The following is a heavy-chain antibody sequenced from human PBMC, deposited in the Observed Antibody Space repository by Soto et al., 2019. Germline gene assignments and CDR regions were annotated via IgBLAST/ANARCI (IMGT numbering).Heavy chain of an antibody. CDR1: GFTFSSYG. Sequence: GGSLRLSCAASGFTFSSYGMHWVRQAPGKGLEWVAVIWYDGSNKYYADSVKGRFTISRDNSKNTLYLQMNSLRAEDTAVYYCARDFLRNSSSWFFDYWGQGTLVTVSS. V-gene: IGHV3-33*08. CDR2: IWYDGSNK. D-gene: IGHD6-13*01. CDR3: ARDFLRNSSSWFFDY. J-gene: IGHJ4*02.